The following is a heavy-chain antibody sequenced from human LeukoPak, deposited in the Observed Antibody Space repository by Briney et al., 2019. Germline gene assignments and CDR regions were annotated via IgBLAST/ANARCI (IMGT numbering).Heavy chain of an antibody. V-gene: IGHV1-69*05. CDR1: GGTFSSYA. CDR3: ARTPPLRLAACVNWFDP. CDR2: IIPIFGTA. J-gene: IGHJ5*02. D-gene: IGHD6-6*01. Sequence: SVKVSCKASGGTFSSYAISWVRQAPGQGLEWMGGIIPIFGTANYAQKFQGRVTITTDESTSTAYMELSSLRSEDTAVYYCARTPPLRLAACVNWFDPWGQGTLVTVSS.